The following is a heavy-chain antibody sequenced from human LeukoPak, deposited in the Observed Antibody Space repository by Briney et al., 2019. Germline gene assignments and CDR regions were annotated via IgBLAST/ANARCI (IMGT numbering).Heavy chain of an antibody. J-gene: IGHJ4*02. D-gene: IGHD3-9*01. CDR3: TRHNDILRGKELDY. V-gene: IGHV3-73*01. CDR2: IRSKANSYAT. Sequence: GGSLRLSCAASGFTFSGSAMHWVRQASGKGLEWVGRIRSKANSYATAYAASVKGRFTISRDDSKNTAYLQMNSLKTEDTAVYYCTRHNDILRGKELDYWGQGTLVTVSS. CDR1: GFTFSGSA.